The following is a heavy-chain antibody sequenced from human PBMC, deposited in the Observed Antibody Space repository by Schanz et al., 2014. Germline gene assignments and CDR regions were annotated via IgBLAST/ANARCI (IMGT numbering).Heavy chain of an antibody. CDR3: AKGRFGELSAFDI. Sequence: EVQLVESGGGLVQPGGSLRLSCAASGFSFGTYAMSWVRQAPGKGLLWVSSISGTGGDDTYYADSVKGRFTISRDNSKNTVYLQMNSLRAEDTAVYYCAKGRFGELSAFDIWGQGTMVTVSS. D-gene: IGHD3-10*01. J-gene: IGHJ3*02. CDR1: GFSFGTYA. V-gene: IGHV3-23*04. CDR2: ISGTGGDDT.